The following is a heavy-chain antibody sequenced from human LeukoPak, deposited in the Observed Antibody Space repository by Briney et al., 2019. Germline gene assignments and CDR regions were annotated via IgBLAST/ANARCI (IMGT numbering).Heavy chain of an antibody. CDR2: MSYSGST. D-gene: IGHD6-19*01. CDR1: GDSISTFNYY. Sequence: PSETLSLTCTVSGDSISTFNYYWSWIRQPAGKGLEWIGYMSYSGSTNYNPSLKSRVTISLDTSKNQFSLKLSSVTAADTAVYYCAGSSQWLALDYWGQGALVTVSS. V-gene: IGHV4-61*10. CDR3: AGSSQWLALDY. J-gene: IGHJ4*02.